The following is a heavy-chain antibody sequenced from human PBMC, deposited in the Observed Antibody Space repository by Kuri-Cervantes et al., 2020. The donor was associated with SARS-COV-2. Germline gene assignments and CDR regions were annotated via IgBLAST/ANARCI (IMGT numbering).Heavy chain of an antibody. CDR1: GDAFTTYA. Sequence: SVKVSCKTSGDAFTTYAFSWVRQAPGQGLEWMGGILPILGIANYAQKFQGRVTITADQSTSTAYMELRSLSSDDTAVYYCARDSMVRGVIKYYYYGMDGWGQGTTVTVSS. J-gene: IGHJ6*02. CDR3: ARDSMVRGVIKYYYYGMDG. V-gene: IGHV1-69*10. D-gene: IGHD3-10*01. CDR2: ILPILGIA.